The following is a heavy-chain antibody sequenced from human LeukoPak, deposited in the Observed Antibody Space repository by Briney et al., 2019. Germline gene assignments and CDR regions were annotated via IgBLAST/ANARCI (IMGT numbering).Heavy chain of an antibody. Sequence: RGALRLSSVASGVSFSSYAMNWVRPGPGERLQWGSGIVGSDDSTYNADSVRGAFTISRENSKNTLYLHMYTVSGEDTPVYISARGRRTDFHYYYYLVGWGKGSAVTVSS. D-gene: IGHD3-10*01. J-gene: IGHJ6*03. CDR3: ARGRRTDFHYYYYLVG. V-gene: IGHV3-23*01. CDR1: GVSFSSYA. CDR2: IVGSDDST.